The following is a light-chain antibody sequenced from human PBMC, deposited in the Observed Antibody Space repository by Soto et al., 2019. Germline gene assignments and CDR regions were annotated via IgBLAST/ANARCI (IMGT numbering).Light chain of an antibody. Sequence: AIQLTQSPSSLSASIGDRVIITCRASQGIRNELGWYQQKPGRAPKFLIYAASNLQSGVSSRFSGSGSGTDFTLTISSLQTEDFASYYCLQDYSYPLTFGGGTKVEIK. CDR2: AAS. CDR3: LQDYSYPLT. CDR1: QGIRNE. J-gene: IGKJ4*01. V-gene: IGKV1-6*01.